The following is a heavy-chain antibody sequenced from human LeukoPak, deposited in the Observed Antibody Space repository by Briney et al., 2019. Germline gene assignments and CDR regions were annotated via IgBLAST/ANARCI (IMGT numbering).Heavy chain of an antibody. V-gene: IGHV3-7*01. D-gene: IGHD3-3*01. Sequence: GGSLRLSCAASGFTFSSYWMSWVRQAPGKGLEWVANIKQHGSEKYYVDSVKGRFTISRDNAKNSLYLQMNSLRAEYTAVYYCARERRPGVFWSGYSMPVHFDYWGQGTLVTVSS. CDR3: ARERRPGVFWSGYSMPVHFDY. CDR2: IKQHGSEK. CDR1: GFTFSSYW. J-gene: IGHJ4*02.